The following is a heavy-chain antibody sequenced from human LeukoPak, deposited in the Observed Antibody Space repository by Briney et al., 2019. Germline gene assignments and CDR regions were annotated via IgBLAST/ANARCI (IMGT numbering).Heavy chain of an antibody. J-gene: IGHJ4*02. D-gene: IGHD2-8*01. CDR1: GFTFSSYG. CDR2: ISYDGSNK. V-gene: IGHV3-30*18. CDR3: AKVLMVYAMTLDY. Sequence: PGGSLRLSCAASGFTFSSYGMHWVRQAPGKGLEWVAVISYDGSNKYYADSVKGRFTISRDNSKNTLYLQMNSLRAEDTAVYYCAKVLMVYAMTLDYWGQGTLVTVSS.